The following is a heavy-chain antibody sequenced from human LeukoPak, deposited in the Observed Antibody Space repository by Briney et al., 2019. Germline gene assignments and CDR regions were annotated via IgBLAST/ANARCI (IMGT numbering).Heavy chain of an antibody. CDR1: GGTFSSYA. V-gene: IGHV1-69*04. D-gene: IGHD6-13*01. J-gene: IGHJ4*02. CDR3: ARDQSTTYSSSWYAYFDY. CDR2: IIPILGIA. Sequence: EASVKVSCKASGGTFSSYAISWVRQAPGQGLEWMGRIIPILGIANYAQKFQGRVTITADKSTSTAYMELSSLRSEDTAMYYCARDQSTTYSSSWYAYFDYWGQGTLVTVSS.